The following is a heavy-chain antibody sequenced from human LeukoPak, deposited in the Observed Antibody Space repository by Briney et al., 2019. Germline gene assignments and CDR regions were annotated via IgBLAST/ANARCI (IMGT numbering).Heavy chain of an antibody. CDR1: GYSFTSYG. V-gene: IGHV1-18*01. J-gene: IGHJ4*02. Sequence: ASVKVSCKASGYSFTSYGISWVRQAPGQGLEWMGWISAYNGNTNYAQRLQGRVTMTTDTSTSTAYMELRSLTSDDTAVYYCAGVPRGCPFYHWGQGTLVTVSS. CDR3: AGVPRGCPFYH. CDR2: ISAYNGNT. D-gene: IGHD2-8*01.